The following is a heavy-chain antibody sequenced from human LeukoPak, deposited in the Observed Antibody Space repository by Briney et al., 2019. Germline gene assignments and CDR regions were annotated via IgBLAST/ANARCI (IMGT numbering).Heavy chain of an antibody. J-gene: IGHJ5*02. D-gene: IGHD3-10*01. CDR2: ISGSGGST. V-gene: IGHV3-23*01. CDR3: ANPVRGVIIDWSDP. Sequence: QTGGSLRLSCAASGFTFSSYAMSWVRQAPGKGLEWVSAISGSGGSTYYADSVKGRFTISRDNSKNTLYLQMNSLRAEDTAVYYCANPVRGVIIDWSDPWGQGTLVTVSS. CDR1: GFTFSSYA.